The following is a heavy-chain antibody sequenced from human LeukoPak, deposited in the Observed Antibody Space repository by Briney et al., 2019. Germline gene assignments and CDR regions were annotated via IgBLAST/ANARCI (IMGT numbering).Heavy chain of an antibody. J-gene: IGHJ6*03. D-gene: IGHD2-15*01. CDR2: ISGSGGST. CDR1: GFIFSSYA. CDR3: ARDNRYCSTGSCYFGDYYYYYVDV. Sequence: GSLRLSCAASGFIFSSYAMSWVRQAPGKGLEWVSTISGSGGSTYYADSVKGRFTISRDNSKNTLFLQISSLRLEDTATYYCARDNRYCSTGSCYFGDYYYYYVDVWGKGTPVSVSS. V-gene: IGHV3-23*01.